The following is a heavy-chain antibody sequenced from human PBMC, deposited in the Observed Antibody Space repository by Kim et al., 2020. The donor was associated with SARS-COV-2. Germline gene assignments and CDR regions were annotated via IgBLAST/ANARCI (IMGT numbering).Heavy chain of an antibody. CDR1: GFTFSVYG. CDR2: IRSDGSNK. V-gene: IGHV3-33*06. Sequence: GGSLRLSCAASGFTFSVYGMHWVRQAPGKGLEWLAVIRSDGSNKYYADSVKGRFTISSDNSKNMLFLQMNSLRAEDTAVYYCANFESWGQGTLVTVSS. CDR3: ANFES. J-gene: IGHJ4*02.